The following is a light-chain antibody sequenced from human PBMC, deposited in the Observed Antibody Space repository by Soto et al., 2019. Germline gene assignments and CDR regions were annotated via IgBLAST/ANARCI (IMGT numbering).Light chain of an antibody. V-gene: IGKV1-39*01. CDR3: QQANSIPLT. Sequence: DIQMTQSPSSLSASVGDIFTITCRASQSVNTYLHWYQQKAGQAPKLLIYSASSLQSGVPSRFSGSGSGTDFTLTISSLQPEDFATYYCQQANSIPLTFGGGTKVDIK. CDR1: QSVNTY. J-gene: IGKJ4*01. CDR2: SAS.